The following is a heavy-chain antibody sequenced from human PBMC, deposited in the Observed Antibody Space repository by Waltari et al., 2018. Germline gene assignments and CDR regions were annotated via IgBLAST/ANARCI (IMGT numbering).Heavy chain of an antibody. CDR3: ARRIAVARWFDP. D-gene: IGHD6-19*01. CDR2: IYHSGST. Sequence: QVQLQESGPGLVKPSETLSLTCAVSGYSISSGYYWGWIRQPPGKGLEWIGSIYHSGSTYYNPSLKSRVTISVDTSKNQFSLKLSSVTAADTAVYYCARRIAVARWFDPWGQGTLVTVSS. V-gene: IGHV4-38-2*01. J-gene: IGHJ5*02. CDR1: GYSISSGYY.